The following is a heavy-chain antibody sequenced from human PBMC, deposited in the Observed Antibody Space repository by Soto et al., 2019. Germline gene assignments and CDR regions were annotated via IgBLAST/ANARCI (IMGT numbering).Heavy chain of an antibody. CDR1: GFIFNAYG. J-gene: IGHJ1*01. CDR2: IWYDGSSK. Sequence: PGGSLRLSCAASGFIFNAYGMHWVRQAPGRGLEWVATIWYDGSSKYSTESLKGRFTISRGNTKNTLYLQMNSLRAEDTAVYYCAKCGYDSSGRLLRYSQHWGQGTLVTVSS. V-gene: IGHV3-33*06. CDR3: AKCGYDSSGRLLRYSQH. D-gene: IGHD3-22*01.